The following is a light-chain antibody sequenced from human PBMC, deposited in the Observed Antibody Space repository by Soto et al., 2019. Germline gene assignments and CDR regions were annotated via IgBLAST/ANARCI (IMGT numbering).Light chain of an antibody. J-gene: IGLJ2*01. CDR1: SSDVGGYNY. CDR2: EVS. V-gene: IGLV2-14*01. CDR3: SSFTISRTLVV. Sequence: QSALTQPASVSGSPGQSIAISCTTTSSDVGGYNYVSWYQHHPGKAPKLMIYEVSNRPSGVSNRFSGSQSGNTASLTISGLQAEDEAVYYCSSFTISRTLVVFGGGTQLTVL.